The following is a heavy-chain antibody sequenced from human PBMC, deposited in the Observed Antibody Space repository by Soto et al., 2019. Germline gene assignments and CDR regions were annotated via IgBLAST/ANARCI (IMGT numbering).Heavy chain of an antibody. V-gene: IGHV3-13*01. CDR3: EREKYYYDSSGPRYFDL. CDR1: GFTFSSYD. J-gene: IGHJ2*01. CDR2: IGTAGDT. Sequence: EVQLVESGGGLVQPGGSLRLSCAASGFTFSSYDMHWVRQATGKGLEWVSAIGTAGDTYYPGSVKGRFTISRENAKNSLYLKMNSLRAGDTAVYYCEREKYYYDSSGPRYFDLWGRGTLVTASS. D-gene: IGHD3-22*01.